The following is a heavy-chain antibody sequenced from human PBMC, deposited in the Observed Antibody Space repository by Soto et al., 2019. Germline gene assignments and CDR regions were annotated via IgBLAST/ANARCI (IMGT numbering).Heavy chain of an antibody. CDR1: GGTFSSYA. Sequence: SVKVSCKASGGTFSSYAISWVRQAPGQGLEWMGGIIPIFGTANYAQKFQGRVTITADESTSTAYMELSSLRSEDTAVYYCARSHCSGGSYYQNFDYWGQGTLVTVSS. CDR2: IIPIFGTA. J-gene: IGHJ4*02. CDR3: ARSHCSGGSYYQNFDY. V-gene: IGHV1-69*13. D-gene: IGHD2-15*01.